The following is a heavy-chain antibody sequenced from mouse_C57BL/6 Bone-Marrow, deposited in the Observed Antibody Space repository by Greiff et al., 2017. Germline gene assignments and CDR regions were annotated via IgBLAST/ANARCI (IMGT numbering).Heavy chain of an antibody. V-gene: IGHV5-9-1*02. CDR1: GFTFSSYA. Sequence: EVKLVESGEGLVKPGGSLKLSCAASGFTFSSYAMSWVRQTPEKRLEWVAYISSGGDYIYYADTVKGRFTISRDNARNTLYLQMSSRKSEDTAMYYCTREGQLRLRNPWFAYWGQGTLVTVSA. J-gene: IGHJ3*01. CDR3: TREGQLRLRNPWFAY. CDR2: ISSGGDYI. D-gene: IGHD3-2*02.